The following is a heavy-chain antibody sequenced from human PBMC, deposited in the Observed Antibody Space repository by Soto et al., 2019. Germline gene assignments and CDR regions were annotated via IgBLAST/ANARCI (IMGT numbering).Heavy chain of an antibody. V-gene: IGHV1-69*01. Sequence: QVQLVQSGAEVKKPGSSLKVSCKASGGTFSSYAISWVRQAPGQGLEWMGGIIPIFGTANYAQKFQGRVTITADESTSTAYMELSSLRSEDTAVYYCAREGRYNWNYGTTYYFDYWGQGTLVTVSS. CDR1: GGTFSSYA. D-gene: IGHD1-7*01. CDR3: AREGRYNWNYGTTYYFDY. J-gene: IGHJ4*02. CDR2: IIPIFGTA.